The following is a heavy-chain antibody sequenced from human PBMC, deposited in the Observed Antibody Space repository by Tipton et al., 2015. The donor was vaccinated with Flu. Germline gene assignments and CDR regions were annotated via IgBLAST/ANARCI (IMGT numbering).Heavy chain of an antibody. CDR2: MYPADSDT. CDR3: VRPQTLYSSSWYFDV. CDR1: GYSFTTYW. V-gene: IGHV5-51*03. J-gene: IGHJ2*01. D-gene: IGHD2-2*01. Sequence: QLVQSGAEVKKPGESLNISCKASGYSFTTYWIGWVRQTPGKGLEWMGMMYPADSDTRYSPSFEGQVTFSGGNSINTAYLHWNTLRASDTAVYYCVRPQTLYSSSWYFDVWGRGTLVTVSS.